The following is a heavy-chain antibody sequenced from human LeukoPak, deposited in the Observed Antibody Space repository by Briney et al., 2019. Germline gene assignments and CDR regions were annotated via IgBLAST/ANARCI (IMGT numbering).Heavy chain of an antibody. D-gene: IGHD6-19*01. CDR1: GGSISSGGYS. CDR3: ARSLKGGSGWYFRADYFDY. Sequence: PSETLSLTCAVSGGSISSGGYSWSWIRQPPGKGLEWIGYIYHSGSTNYNPSLKSRVTISVDTSKNQFSLKLSSVTAADTAVYYCARSLKGGSGWYFRADYFDYWGQGTLVTVSS. CDR2: IYHSGST. J-gene: IGHJ4*02. V-gene: IGHV4-30-2*01.